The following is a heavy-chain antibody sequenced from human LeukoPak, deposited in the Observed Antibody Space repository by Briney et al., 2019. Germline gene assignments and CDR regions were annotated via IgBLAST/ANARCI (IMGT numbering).Heavy chain of an antibody. CDR1: GGTFSSYA. J-gene: IGHJ4*02. CDR2: IIPIFGTA. D-gene: IGHD4/OR15-4a*01. V-gene: IGHV1-69*05. Sequence: SVKVSFKASGGTFSSYAISWVRQAPGQGLEWMGGIIPIFGTANYAQKFQGRVTITTDESTSTAYMELSSLRSEDTAVYYCARISEGSYGGNQYFDYWGQGTLVTVS. CDR3: ARISEGSYGGNQYFDY.